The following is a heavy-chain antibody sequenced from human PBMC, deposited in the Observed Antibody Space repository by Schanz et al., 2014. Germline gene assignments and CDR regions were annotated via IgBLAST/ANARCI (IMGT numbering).Heavy chain of an antibody. CDR2: VSRSTPDI. D-gene: IGHD3-3*01. CDR3: VRDSFFAFDY. J-gene: IGHJ4*02. V-gene: IGHV3-48*01. CDR1: GFAFSSYG. Sequence: MQLVESGGGLVQPGGSLRLSCLASGFAFSSYGMSWVRQAPGKGLEWVSYVSRSTPDIYYADSVKGRFTMSRDNAKNSVFLQMNSLRAEDTAVYYCVRDSFFAFDYWGQGTLVTVSS.